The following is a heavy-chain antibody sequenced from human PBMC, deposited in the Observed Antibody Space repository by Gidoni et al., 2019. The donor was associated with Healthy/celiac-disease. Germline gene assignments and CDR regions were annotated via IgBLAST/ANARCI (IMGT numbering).Heavy chain of an antibody. Sequence: QLQLQESGPGLVKPSETLSLTCTVSGGSISSIRYYWGWIRQPPGKGLEWIGSFYYSVSTYYNPSLKSRVTISVDTSKNQFSLKLSSVTAADTAVYYCASNSWEPVPGYYYYYYGMDVWGQGTTVTVSS. CDR3: ASNSWEPVPGYYYYYYGMDV. CDR1: GGSISSIRYY. V-gene: IGHV4-39*01. J-gene: IGHJ6*02. CDR2: FYYSVST. D-gene: IGHD1-26*01.